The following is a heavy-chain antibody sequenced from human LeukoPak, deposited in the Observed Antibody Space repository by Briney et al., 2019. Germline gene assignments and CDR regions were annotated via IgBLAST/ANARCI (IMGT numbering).Heavy chain of an antibody. CDR1: GYTFTSYG. CDR2: ISAYNGNT. D-gene: IGHD2-2*01. J-gene: IGHJ6*03. Sequence: ASVKVSCKASGYTFTSYGISWVRQAPGQGLEWMGWISAYNGNTNYAQKLQGRVTMTTDTSTSTAYMELRSLRSDDTAVYYCARAPPRDCSSTCCYGGYYYYYMDVWGKGTSVTVSS. V-gene: IGHV1-18*01. CDR3: ARAPPRDCSSTCCYGGYYYYYMDV.